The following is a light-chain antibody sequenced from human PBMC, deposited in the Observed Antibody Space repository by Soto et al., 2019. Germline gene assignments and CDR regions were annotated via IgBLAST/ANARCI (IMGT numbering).Light chain of an antibody. Sequence: QASRTEPASVSGSPGQSITISCGGTSSDVGAYIYVSWYQQFPGKAPKLILYEVNNRPSGVSNRFSGSKSDTTASLTISGLQPEDEADYYCSAYSDIDTKVFGTGTKVTGL. V-gene: IGLV2-14*03. CDR1: SSDVGAYIY. CDR2: EVN. CDR3: SAYSDIDTKV. J-gene: IGLJ1*01.